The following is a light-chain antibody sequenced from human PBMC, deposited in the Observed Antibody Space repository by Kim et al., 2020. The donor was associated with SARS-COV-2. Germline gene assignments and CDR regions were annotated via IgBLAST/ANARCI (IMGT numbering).Light chain of an antibody. CDR2: DAS. CDR3: QQYDVLPPNT. J-gene: IGKJ2*01. V-gene: IGKV1-33*01. Sequence: DMQMTQSPSSLSASVGDRVTITCQASQDIVYYLNWYQQKPGKAPKLLIYDASNLESGVPSRFSGSGYGTDFTLTISSLQPEDIATYYCQQYDVLPPNTFGQGTKLEMK. CDR1: QDIVYY.